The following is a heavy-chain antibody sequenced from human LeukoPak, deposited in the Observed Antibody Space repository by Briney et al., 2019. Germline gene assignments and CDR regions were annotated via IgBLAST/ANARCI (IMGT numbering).Heavy chain of an antibody. J-gene: IGHJ5*02. CDR2: IYTSGST. CDR3: AREVVVVVPAATVWFDP. CDR1: GGSISSYY. Sequence: PSETLSLTCTVSGGSISSYYWSWIRQPAGKGLEWIGRIYTSGSTNYNPSLKSRVTMSVDTSKNQFSLKLSSVTAADTAVYYCAREVVVVVPAATVWFDPWGQGTLVTVSS. V-gene: IGHV4-4*07. D-gene: IGHD2-2*01.